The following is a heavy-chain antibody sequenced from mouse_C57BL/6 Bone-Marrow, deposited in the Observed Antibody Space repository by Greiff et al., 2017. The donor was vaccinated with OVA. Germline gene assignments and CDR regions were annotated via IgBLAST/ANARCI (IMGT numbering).Heavy chain of an antibody. J-gene: IGHJ3*01. Sequence: QVQLQQPGTDLVKPGASVKLSCKASGYTFTSYWMHWVKQRPGQGLEWIGNINPSNGGTNYNEKFKSKATLTVDKSSSTAYMQLSSLTSEDSAVYCCARGRLYYGSRDYWGQGTLVTVSA. CDR2: INPSNGGT. CDR3: ARGRLYYGSRDY. V-gene: IGHV1-53*01. CDR1: GYTFTSYW. D-gene: IGHD1-1*01.